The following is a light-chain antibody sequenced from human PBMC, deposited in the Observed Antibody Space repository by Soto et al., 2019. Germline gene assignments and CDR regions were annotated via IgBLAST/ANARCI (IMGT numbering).Light chain of an antibody. CDR3: QQSYSNSYT. V-gene: IGKV1-39*01. Sequence: DIQLTQSPSSLSASVGDRVTISCRASQSMSDSLNWYQQKSGKAPKLLIYSGSTLEIGVPSRFSGSGSGTDFTLTISSLQPEDFETYFCQQSYSNSYTFGQGTTLEIK. CDR2: SGS. CDR1: QSMSDS. J-gene: IGKJ2*01.